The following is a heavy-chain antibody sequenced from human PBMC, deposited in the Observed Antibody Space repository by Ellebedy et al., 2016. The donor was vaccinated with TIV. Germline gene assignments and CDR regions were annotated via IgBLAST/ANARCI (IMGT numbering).Heavy chain of an antibody. CDR2: IRQDGSDK. D-gene: IGHD4-17*01. J-gene: IGHJ3*02. V-gene: IGHV3-7*03. Sequence: GESLKISCAASGFSFRSYWMSWVRQVPGKGLEWVANIRQDGSDKYYVGSVKGRFTISRGNAKNSLFLQMNSLRADDTAVYYCATDGSYGDHLFPQHAFTTWGQGTMVSVSS. CDR1: GFSFRSYW. CDR3: ATDGSYGDHLFPQHAFTT.